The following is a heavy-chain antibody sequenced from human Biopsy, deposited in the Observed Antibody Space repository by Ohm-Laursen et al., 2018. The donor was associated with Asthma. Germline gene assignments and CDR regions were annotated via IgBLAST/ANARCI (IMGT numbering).Heavy chain of an antibody. Sequence: SSLRLSCAASGFTFSTYAMHWVRRAPGKGLEWVAVISYDGSNKYYADSVKGRFTISRDNSKNTLYLQMNSLRGDDTAVYYCARDMNRDGWYFDYWGQGTLVTVSS. CDR3: ARDMNRDGWYFDY. J-gene: IGHJ4*02. V-gene: IGHV3-30-3*01. CDR1: GFTFSTYA. CDR2: ISYDGSNK. D-gene: IGHD5-24*01.